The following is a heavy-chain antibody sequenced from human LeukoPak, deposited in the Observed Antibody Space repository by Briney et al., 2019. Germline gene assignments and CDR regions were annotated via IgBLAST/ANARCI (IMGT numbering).Heavy chain of an antibody. CDR2: ISSTTTFI. D-gene: IGHD5-12*01. CDR3: ARVLGKGYSGPLAY. Sequence: PGGSLRLSCAASGYTFNSYSMKWVRQAPGKGLEWVASISSTTTFIYHADSVKDRFTISRDNAKNSLYLQMNSLRAEDTAVYYCARVLGKGYSGPLAYWGQGTLVTVSS. J-gene: IGHJ4*02. CDR1: GYTFNSYS. V-gene: IGHV3-21*01.